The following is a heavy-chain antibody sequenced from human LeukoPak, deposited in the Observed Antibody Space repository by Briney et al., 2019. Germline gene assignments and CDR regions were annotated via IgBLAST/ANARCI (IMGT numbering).Heavy chain of an antibody. D-gene: IGHD6-6*01. J-gene: IGHJ4*02. CDR1: GFTFTSSA. CDR2: IIVGSGNT. Sequence: ASVKVSCKASGFTFTSSAVQWVRQARGQRLEWIGWIIVGSGNTKYAQNFQERVTITRDMSTITAYMELSSLRSEDTAVYYCAADPPYTSSSGYWGQGALVTVSS. V-gene: IGHV1-58*01. CDR3: AADPPYTSSSGY.